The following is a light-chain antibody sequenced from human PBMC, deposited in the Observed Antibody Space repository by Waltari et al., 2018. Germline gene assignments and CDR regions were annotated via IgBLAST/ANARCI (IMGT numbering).Light chain of an antibody. CDR2: TAS. CDR3: QQYNSHSPLTPLT. CDR1: QSISSW. Sequence: DIQMTQSPSTLSASVGDRVIITCRASQSISSWLAWYQQKPGKAPKLLIYTASTLESGVPARFGGSGSGTEFTLTITSLQPDDFATYYCQQYNSHSPLTPLTFGGGTKVEIK. J-gene: IGKJ4*01. V-gene: IGKV1-5*03.